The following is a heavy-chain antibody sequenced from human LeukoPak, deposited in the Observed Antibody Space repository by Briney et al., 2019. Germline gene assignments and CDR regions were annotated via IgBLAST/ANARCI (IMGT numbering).Heavy chain of an antibody. J-gene: IGHJ4*02. D-gene: IGHD3-22*01. V-gene: IGHV3-23*01. CDR2: ISGSGGST. Sequence: GGSLRLSCAASGFTFSSYAMSWVRQAPGKGPEWVSAISGSGGSTYYADSVKGRFAISRDNSKNTLHLQMNSLRAEDTAVYYCADYDSSGYPWYFDYWGQGTLVTVSS. CDR3: ADYDSSGYPWYFDY. CDR1: GFTFSSYA.